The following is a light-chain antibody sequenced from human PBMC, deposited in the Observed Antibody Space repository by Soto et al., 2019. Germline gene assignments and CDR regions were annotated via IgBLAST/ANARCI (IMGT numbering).Light chain of an antibody. V-gene: IGKV2-30*01. Sequence: DVVMTQSPVSLPVTLGQPASISCRSSESLVATDGITYLNWFHQRPGQSPRRLIYKVSDRDSGVPDRFRGSGSGTDFTLRISRVEAEDVGICYCMQGTHWPRTFGQGTKVDIK. J-gene: IGKJ1*01. CDR2: KVS. CDR1: ESLVATDGITY. CDR3: MQGTHWPRT.